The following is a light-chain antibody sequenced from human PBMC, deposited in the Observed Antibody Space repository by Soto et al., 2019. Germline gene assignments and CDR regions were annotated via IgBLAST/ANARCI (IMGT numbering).Light chain of an antibody. Sequence: QSALTQPASVSGSPGQSITISCNGTTSDIGNYNYVSWYQQHPGKAPKIMIYEVTNRPSGISKRFSASKSGNTASLTISGLQADDEADYYCSSYTSRSTVVFGGGTKVTVL. V-gene: IGLV2-14*01. CDR2: EVT. CDR1: TSDIGNYNY. CDR3: SSYTSRSTVV. J-gene: IGLJ2*01.